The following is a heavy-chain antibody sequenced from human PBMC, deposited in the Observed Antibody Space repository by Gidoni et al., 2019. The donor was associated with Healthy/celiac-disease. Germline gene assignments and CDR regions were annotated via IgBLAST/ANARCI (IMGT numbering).Heavy chain of an antibody. V-gene: IGHV4-39*01. Sequence: QLQLQESGPGLVQPSETLSLTCTVSGGSISSSSYYWGWIRQPPGKGLEWIGSIYYSGSTYYNPSLKSRVTISVDTSKNQFSLKLSSVTAADTAVYYCARHPPVWELLGAFDIWGQGTMVTVSS. D-gene: IGHD1-26*01. CDR1: GGSISSSSYY. J-gene: IGHJ3*02. CDR2: IYYSGST. CDR3: ARHPPVWELLGAFDI.